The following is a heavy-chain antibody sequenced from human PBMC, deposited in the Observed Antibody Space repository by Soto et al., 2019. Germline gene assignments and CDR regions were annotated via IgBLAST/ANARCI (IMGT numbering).Heavy chain of an antibody. CDR2: ISYDGSNK. V-gene: IGHV3-30*18. Sequence: PGGSLRLSCAASGFTFSSYGMHWVRQAPGKGLEWVAVISYDGSNKYYADSVKGRFTISRDNSKNTLYLQMNSLRAEDTAVYYCAKDGDNCSGGSCYSGYFQHWGQGTLVTVSS. CDR3: AKDGDNCSGGSCYSGYFQH. CDR1: GFTFSSYG. J-gene: IGHJ1*01. D-gene: IGHD2-15*01.